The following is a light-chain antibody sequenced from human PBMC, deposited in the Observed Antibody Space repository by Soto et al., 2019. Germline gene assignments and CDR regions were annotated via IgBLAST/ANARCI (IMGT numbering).Light chain of an antibody. J-gene: IGLJ2*01. Sequence: QPVLTQSPSASASLGASVKLTCTLSSGHSSYAIAWHQQQPEKGPRYLMKLNSDGSHSKGDGIPDRFSGSSSGAERYLTISSLQSGDEADYYCQTWGTGTPVVFGGGTKLTVL. V-gene: IGLV4-69*01. CDR3: QTWGTGTPVV. CDR1: SGHSSYA. CDR2: LNSDGSH.